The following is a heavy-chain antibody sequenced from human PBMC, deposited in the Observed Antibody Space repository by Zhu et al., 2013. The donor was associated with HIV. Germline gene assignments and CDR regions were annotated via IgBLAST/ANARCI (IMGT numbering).Heavy chain of an antibody. CDR3: ARGGLAATDMDV. CDR1: GYTFTNFY. D-gene: IGHD6-25*01. Sequence: QVQLVQSGAEVRKPGASVKVSCKASGYTFTNFYVHWVRQAPGQGLEWMGTIVPIFGTTNHAQKFQGRVTITADKSTTAAYMELSSLRSEDTAVYYCARGGLAATDMDVWGTGTTVTVSS. V-gene: IGHV1-46*01. J-gene: IGHJ6*03. CDR2: IVPIFGTT.